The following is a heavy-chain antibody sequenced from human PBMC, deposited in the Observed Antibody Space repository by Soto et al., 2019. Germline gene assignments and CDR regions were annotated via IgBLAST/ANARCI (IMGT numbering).Heavy chain of an antibody. CDR1: GGSISSYY. CDR3: ARSEHTGDRGAFDI. CDR2: IYYSGST. J-gene: IGHJ3*02. D-gene: IGHD7-27*01. V-gene: IGHV4-59*08. Sequence: SETLSLTCTVSGGSISSYYWSWIRQPPGKGLEWIGYIYYSGSTNYNPSLKSRVTISVDTSKNQFSLKLSSVTAADTAVYYCARSEHTGDRGAFDIWGQGTMVTVSS.